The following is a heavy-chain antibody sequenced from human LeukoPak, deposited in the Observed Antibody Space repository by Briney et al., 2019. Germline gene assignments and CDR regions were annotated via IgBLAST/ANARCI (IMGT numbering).Heavy chain of an antibody. D-gene: IGHD6-13*01. J-gene: IGHJ4*02. CDR3: ARLPVSPAAAGTSSDY. V-gene: IGHV1-46*01. CDR1: GYTFTSYY. CDR2: INPSGGST. Sequence: GASVKVSCKASGYTFTSYYMHWVRQAPGQGLEWMGIINPSGGSTSYAQKFQGRVTMTRDTSTSTVYMELSSLRSEDTAVYYCARLPVSPAAAGTSSDYWGQGTLVTVSS.